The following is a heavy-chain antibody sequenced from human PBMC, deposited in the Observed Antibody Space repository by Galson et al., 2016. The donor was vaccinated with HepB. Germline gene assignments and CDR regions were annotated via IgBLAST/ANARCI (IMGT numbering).Heavy chain of an antibody. J-gene: IGHJ4*02. CDR1: GGSISSGGYY. CDR2: IHYSGST. D-gene: IGHD5-18*01. CDR3: ARDKNERGYSYGHFDY. V-gene: IGHV4-31*03. Sequence: TLSLTCTVSGGSISSGGYYWSWIRQHPGKGLEWIGYIHYSGSTYYNPSLESRVSISVDTSKNQFSLKLSSVTATDTAGYYCARDKNERGYSYGHFDYWGQGALVTVSS.